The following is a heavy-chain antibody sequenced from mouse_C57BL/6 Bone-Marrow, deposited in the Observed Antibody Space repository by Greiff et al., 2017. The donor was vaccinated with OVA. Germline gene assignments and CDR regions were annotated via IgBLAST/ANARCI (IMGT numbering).Heavy chain of an antibody. D-gene: IGHD2-5*01. V-gene: IGHV6-6*01. J-gene: IGHJ3*01. CDR1: GFTFSDAW. CDR3: TGPYSNYVAWFAY. CDR2: IRNKANNHAT. Sequence: DVKLVESGGGLVQPGGSMKLSCAASGFTFSDAWMDWVRQSPEKGLEWVAEIRNKANNHATYYAESVKGRFTISRDDSKSSVYLQMNSLRAEDTGIYYCTGPYSNYVAWFAYWGQGTLVTVSA.